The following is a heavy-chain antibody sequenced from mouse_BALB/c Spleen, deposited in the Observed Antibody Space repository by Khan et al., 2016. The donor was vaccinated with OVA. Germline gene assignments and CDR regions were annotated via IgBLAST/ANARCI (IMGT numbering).Heavy chain of an antibody. Sequence: QVQLKESGPGLVAPSQSLSITCTVSGFSLSRYNIHWVRQPPGKGLEWLGMIWGGGGTDYNSTLKIRLSISKDNSKSQVFLKMNSLQTDDTAMYFCASAYYRYDDYYAMDYWGQGTSVTVSS. CDR3: ASAYYRYDDYYAMDY. D-gene: IGHD2-14*01. J-gene: IGHJ4*01. V-gene: IGHV2-6-4*01. CDR1: GFSLSRYN. CDR2: IWGGGGT.